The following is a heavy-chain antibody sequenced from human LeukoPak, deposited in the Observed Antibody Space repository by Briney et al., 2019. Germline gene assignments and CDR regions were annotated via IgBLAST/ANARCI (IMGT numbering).Heavy chain of an antibody. CDR1: GGTFSSYA. J-gene: IGHJ4*02. CDR3: AREASNPDTAEGYFDY. V-gene: IGHV1-69*13. Sequence: GASVKVSCKASGGTFSSYAISWVRQAPGQGLEWMGGINPIFGTANYAQKFQGRVTITADESTSTAYMELSSLRSEDTAVYYCAREASNPDTAEGYFDYWGQGTLVTVSS. CDR2: INPIFGTA.